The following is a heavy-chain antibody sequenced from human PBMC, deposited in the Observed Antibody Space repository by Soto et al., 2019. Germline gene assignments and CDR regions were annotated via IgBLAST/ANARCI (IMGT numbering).Heavy chain of an antibody. D-gene: IGHD2-2*01. CDR2: IIPILGIA. CDR1: GGTFSSYT. CDR3: ARYCSSTSCLNYFHY. Sequence: QVQLVQFRAEVKKPGSSVKVSCKASGGTFSSYTISWVRQAPGQGLEWMGRIIPILGIANYAQKFQGRVTITADKSTSTAYMELSSLRSEDTAVYYCARYCSSTSCLNYFHYWGQGTLVTVSS. V-gene: IGHV1-69*02. J-gene: IGHJ4*02.